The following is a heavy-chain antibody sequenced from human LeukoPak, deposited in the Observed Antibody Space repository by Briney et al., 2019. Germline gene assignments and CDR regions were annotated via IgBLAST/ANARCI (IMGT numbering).Heavy chain of an antibody. CDR2: VKQDGSEK. D-gene: IGHD6-13*01. CDR3: ARTSSWYFDY. J-gene: IGHJ4*02. Sequence: GGSLRLSCAASGFTLSSYWMSWVRQAPGKGLEWVANVKQDGSEKYYVDSVKGRFTISRDNAKNSLYLQMNSLRAEDTAVYYCARTSSWYFDYWGQGTLVTVSS. V-gene: IGHV3-7*01. CDR1: GFTLSSYW.